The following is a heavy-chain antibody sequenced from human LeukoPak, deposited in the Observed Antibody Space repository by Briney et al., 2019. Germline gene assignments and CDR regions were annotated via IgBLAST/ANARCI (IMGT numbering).Heavy chain of an antibody. Sequence: ASVKVSCKASGYTFTSYGISWVRQAPGQGLEWMGWISAYNGNTNYAQKLQGRVTMTTDTSTSTAYMELRSLRSDDTAVYYCARSHYDILTGYKDFYYYGMDVWGQGTTVTVSS. CDR1: GYTFTSYG. D-gene: IGHD3-9*01. CDR3: ARSHYDILTGYKDFYYYGMDV. V-gene: IGHV1-18*01. CDR2: ISAYNGNT. J-gene: IGHJ6*02.